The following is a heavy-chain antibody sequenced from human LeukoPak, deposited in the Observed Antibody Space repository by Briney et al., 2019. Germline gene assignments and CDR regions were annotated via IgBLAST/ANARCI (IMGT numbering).Heavy chain of an antibody. D-gene: IGHD3-22*01. CDR1: GYTFTGYY. Sequence: GASVKVSCKASGYTFTGYYMHWVRQAPGQGLEWMGWINPNSGGTNYAQKFQGRVTTTRDTSISTAYMELSRLRSDDTAVYYCARGSYYYDSSGYPSSVYFDYWGQGTLVTVSS. J-gene: IGHJ4*02. V-gene: IGHV1-2*02. CDR3: ARGSYYYDSSGYPSSVYFDY. CDR2: INPNSGGT.